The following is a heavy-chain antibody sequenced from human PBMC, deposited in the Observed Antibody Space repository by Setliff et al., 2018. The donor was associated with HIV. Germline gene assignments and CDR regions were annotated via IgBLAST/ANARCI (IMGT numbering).Heavy chain of an antibody. CDR3: ARYTSKVDWFDP. CDR1: GDSITNDDYY. V-gene: IGHV4-39*01. D-gene: IGHD2-2*02. J-gene: IGHJ5*02. Sequence: ETLSLTCTVSGDSITNDDYYWGWIRQPPGKGLEWIAIIHYNGRTHYDPSLKSRVTIFVDTSKTQFYLKLRSVTASDTAVYYCARYTSKVDWFDPWGQGTLVTVSS. CDR2: IHYNGRT.